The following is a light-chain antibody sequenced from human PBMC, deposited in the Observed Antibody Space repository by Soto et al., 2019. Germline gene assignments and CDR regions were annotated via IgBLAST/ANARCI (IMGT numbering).Light chain of an antibody. CDR1: QSVNYH. CDR2: DAS. CDR3: QQRSSWPPSVT. V-gene: IGKV3-11*01. Sequence: EIVMTQSPATLSVFPGERVTLSCRASQSVNYHLAWYQQKPGQAPRLLIHDASSRATGVPARFSGSGSGTDSTLTISSLEPEDFAVYYCQQRSSWPPSVTFGQGTRLEIK. J-gene: IGKJ5*01.